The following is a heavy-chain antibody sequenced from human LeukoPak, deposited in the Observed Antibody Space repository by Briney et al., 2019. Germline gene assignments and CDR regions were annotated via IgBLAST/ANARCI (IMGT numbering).Heavy chain of an antibody. D-gene: IGHD4-17*01. CDR3: ARADGVGDPVPFDY. CDR2: IYSGGST. CDR1: GFTVSSNY. J-gene: IGHJ4*02. V-gene: IGHV3-66*02. Sequence: GGSLRLSCAASGFTVSSNYMSWVRQAPGKGLEWVSVIYSGGSTYYADSVKGRFTISRDNSKNTLYLQMNSLRAEDTAVYYCARADGVGDPVPFDYWGQGTLVTVSS.